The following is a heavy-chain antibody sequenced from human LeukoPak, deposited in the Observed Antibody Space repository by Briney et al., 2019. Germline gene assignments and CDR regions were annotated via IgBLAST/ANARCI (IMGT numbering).Heavy chain of an antibody. V-gene: IGHV4-59*08. CDR2: IHYSGST. D-gene: IGHD2-21*01. J-gene: IGHJ3*02. Sequence: SETLSLTCTVSGGSISSYHWIWIRQPPGKGLEWIGYIHYSGSTNYNPSLKSRVTTSVDTSTKQFSLKLRSVTAADTAVYYCARSVSWGLLVRDDAFDIWGQGTMVTVSS. CDR3: ARSVSWGLLVRDDAFDI. CDR1: GGSISSYH.